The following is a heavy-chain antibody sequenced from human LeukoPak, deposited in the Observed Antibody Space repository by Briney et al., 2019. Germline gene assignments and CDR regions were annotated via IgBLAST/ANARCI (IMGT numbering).Heavy chain of an antibody. Sequence: ASVKVSCKASGGTFSSYDISWVRQAPGQGLEWMGIINPSGGSTRYAQKFQGRVTMTRDTSTSTVYMELSSLRSEDTAVYYCARVGEGYYDSSGYYSFDYWGQGTLVTVSS. CDR1: GGTFSSYD. D-gene: IGHD3-22*01. J-gene: IGHJ4*02. CDR3: ARVGEGYYDSSGYYSFDY. CDR2: INPSGGST. V-gene: IGHV1-46*01.